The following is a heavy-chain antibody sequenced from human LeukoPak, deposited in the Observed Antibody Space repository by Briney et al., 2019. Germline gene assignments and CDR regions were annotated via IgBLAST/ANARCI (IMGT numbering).Heavy chain of an antibody. CDR1: GGSISSGGYS. CDR2: IYYSGST. D-gene: IGHD5-12*01. Sequence: ASQTLSLTCAVSGGSISSGGYSWSWIRQPPGKGLEWIGYIYYSGSTYYNPSLKSRVTISVDTSKNQFSLKLSSVTAADTAVYYCARVAYSGYGLVGYYYYYMDVWGKGTTVTVSS. CDR3: ARVAYSGYGLVGYYYYYMDV. V-gene: IGHV4-30-4*07. J-gene: IGHJ6*03.